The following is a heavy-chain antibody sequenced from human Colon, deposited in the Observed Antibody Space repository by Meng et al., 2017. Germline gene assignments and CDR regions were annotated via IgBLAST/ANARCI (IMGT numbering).Heavy chain of an antibody. J-gene: IGHJ6*02. Sequence: GESLKISCAASGFTFSSYGMHWVRQAPGKGLEWVAVIWYDGSNKYYADSVKGRITISRDNSKNTLYLQMNSLRAEDTAVYYCARERIAVAGFYYYYYGMDVWGQGTTVTVSS. D-gene: IGHD6-19*01. V-gene: IGHV3-33*01. CDR1: GFTFSSYG. CDR3: ARERIAVAGFYYYYYGMDV. CDR2: IWYDGSNK.